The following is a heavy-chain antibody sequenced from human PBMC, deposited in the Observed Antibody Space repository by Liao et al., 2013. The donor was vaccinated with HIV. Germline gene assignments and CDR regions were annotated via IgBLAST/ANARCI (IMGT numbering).Heavy chain of an antibody. V-gene: IGHV4-39*07. CDR1: GGSISSSSYY. CDR2: IYSSGST. Sequence: QLQLQESGPGLVKPSETLSLTCTVSGGSISSSSYYWGWIRQPPGKGLEWIGSIYSSGSTYYNPSLKSRVTISGDTSKNQFSLKLSSVTAADTAVYYCARGSPRVVMGVMNAFDIWGQGTMVTVSS. D-gene: IGHD3-3*01. CDR3: ARGSPRVVMGVMNAFDI. J-gene: IGHJ3*02.